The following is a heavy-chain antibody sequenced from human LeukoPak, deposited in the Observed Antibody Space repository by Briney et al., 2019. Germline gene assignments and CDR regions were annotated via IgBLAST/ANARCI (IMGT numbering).Heavy chain of an antibody. D-gene: IGHD3-10*01. Sequence: GASVKVSCKASGYTFTGYYMHWVRQAPGQGLEWMGWINPNSGGTNYAQKFQGRVTMTRDTSISTAYMELGRLRSDDTAVYYCARDRGRDVWFGEPRYYFDYWGQGTLVTVSS. CDR3: ARDRGRDVWFGEPRYYFDY. CDR1: GYTFTGYY. V-gene: IGHV1-2*02. J-gene: IGHJ4*02. CDR2: INPNSGGT.